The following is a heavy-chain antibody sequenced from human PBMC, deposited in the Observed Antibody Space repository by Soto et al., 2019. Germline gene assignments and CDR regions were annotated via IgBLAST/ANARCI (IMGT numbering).Heavy chain of an antibody. Sequence: ASVKVSCKASGGTFSSYAISWVRQAPGQRLEWMGWINVGNGNTKYSQKFQGRVTITRDTSASTAYMELSSLRSEDTAVYYCARDLGGWPDYWGQGTLVTVSS. CDR2: INVGNGNT. D-gene: IGHD2-15*01. CDR1: GGTFSSYA. CDR3: ARDLGGWPDY. J-gene: IGHJ4*02. V-gene: IGHV1-3*01.